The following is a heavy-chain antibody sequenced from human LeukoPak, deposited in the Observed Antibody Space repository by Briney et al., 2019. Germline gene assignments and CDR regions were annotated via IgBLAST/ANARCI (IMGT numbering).Heavy chain of an antibody. CDR2: IYYSGSH. D-gene: IGHD5-18*01. V-gene: IGHV4-59*12. J-gene: IGHJ6*03. CDR3: ARASRGYSYGYYYYYMDV. Sequence: PSETQSLTCTVSGRFISIYYWSWIRQPPGRGREWIGYIYYSGSHNYNTSLKSPVTIPQDTSKKQFALKLRSVTAAATAGYYCARASRGYSYGYYYYYMDVWGKGTTFTISS. CDR1: GRFISIYY.